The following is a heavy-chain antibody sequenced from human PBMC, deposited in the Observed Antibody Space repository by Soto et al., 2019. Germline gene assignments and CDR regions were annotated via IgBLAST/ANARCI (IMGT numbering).Heavy chain of an antibody. D-gene: IGHD3-3*01. V-gene: IGHV3-7*01. J-gene: IGHJ4*02. CDR2: IKQDGSEK. Sequence: EVQLVESGGGLVQPGGSLRLSCAASGFTFSSYWMSWVRQAPGKGLEWVANIKQDGSEKYYVDSVKGGFTISRDNAKNSLYLQMNSLRAEDTAVYYCARDPDYDFWSGYYDYWGQGTLVTVSS. CDR1: GFTFSSYW. CDR3: ARDPDYDFWSGYYDY.